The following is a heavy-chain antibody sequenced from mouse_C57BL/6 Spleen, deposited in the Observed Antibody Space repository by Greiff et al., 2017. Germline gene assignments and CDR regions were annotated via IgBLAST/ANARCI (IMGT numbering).Heavy chain of an antibody. CDR1: GYTFTSYW. Sequence: QVQLKQPGAELVKPGASVKLSCKASGYTFTSYWMHWVKQRPGQGLEWIGMIHPNSGSTNYNEKFKSKATLTVDKSSNTAYMQLSSLTSEDSAVYCWAREETAQARRYAMDYWGQGTSVTVSS. V-gene: IGHV1-64*01. J-gene: IGHJ4*01. D-gene: IGHD3-2*02. CDR2: IHPNSGST. CDR3: AREETAQARRYAMDY.